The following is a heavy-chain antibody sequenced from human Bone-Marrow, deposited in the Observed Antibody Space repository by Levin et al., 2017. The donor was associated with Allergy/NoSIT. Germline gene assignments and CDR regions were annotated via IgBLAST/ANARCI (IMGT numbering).Heavy chain of an antibody. CDR2: IYYSGST. CDR3: ARHRIGQQLVFFLGNWFDP. J-gene: IGHJ5*02. V-gene: IGHV4-39*01. Sequence: SETLSLTCTVSGGSISSSSYYWGWIRQPPGKGLEWIGSIYYSGSTYYNPSLKSRVTISVDTSKNQFSLKLSSVTAADTAVYYCARHRIGQQLVFFLGNWFDPWGQGTLVTVSS. CDR1: GGSISSSSYY. D-gene: IGHD6-13*01.